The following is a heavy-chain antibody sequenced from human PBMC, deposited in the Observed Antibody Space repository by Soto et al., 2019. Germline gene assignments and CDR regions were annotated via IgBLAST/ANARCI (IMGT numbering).Heavy chain of an antibody. CDR3: ARDYCGGDCYFFDY. J-gene: IGHJ4*02. V-gene: IGHV3-33*01. D-gene: IGHD2-21*02. CDR1: GFTFSSYG. CDR2: IWYDGSNE. Sequence: GGSLRLSCAASGFTFSSYGIHWVRQAPGKGLEWVAVIWYDGSNEYYADSVKGRFIISRDIPRNTLYLEMHSLRAEDTAVYYCARDYCGGDCYFFDYWGQGALVTVSS.